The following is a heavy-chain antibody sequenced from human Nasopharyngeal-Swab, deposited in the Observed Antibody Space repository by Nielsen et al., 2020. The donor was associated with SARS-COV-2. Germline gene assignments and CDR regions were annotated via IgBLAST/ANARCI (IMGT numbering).Heavy chain of an antibody. J-gene: IGHJ6*02. CDR3: ARDSDIPYSGYGMDV. Sequence: GESLKISCAASGFTFSSYWMSWVRQVPGKGLEWVANIKQDGSEKYYVDSVKGRFTISRDNAKNSLYLQMNSLRAEDTAVYYCARDSDIPYSGYGMDVWGQGTTVTVSS. CDR1: GFTFSSYW. D-gene: IGHD6-13*01. V-gene: IGHV3-7*01. CDR2: IKQDGSEK.